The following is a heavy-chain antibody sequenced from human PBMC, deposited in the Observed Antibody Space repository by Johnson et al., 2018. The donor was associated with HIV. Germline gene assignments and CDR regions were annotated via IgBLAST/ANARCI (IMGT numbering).Heavy chain of an antibody. V-gene: IGHV3-7*01. D-gene: IGHD3-10*01. Sequence: VQLVESGGDLVQPGGSLRLSCAASGFTFSSYWMSWVRQAPGKGLEWVANIKQDGSEKYYADSVKGRFTISRDNSKNTLYRQMNSLRAEDTAVYYCAKDRGLSAFDIWGQGTMVTVSS. CDR3: AKDRGLSAFDI. CDR1: GFTFSSYW. J-gene: IGHJ3*02. CDR2: IKQDGSEK.